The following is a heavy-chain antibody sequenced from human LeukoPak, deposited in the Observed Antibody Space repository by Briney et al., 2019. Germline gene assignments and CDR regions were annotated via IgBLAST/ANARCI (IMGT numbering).Heavy chain of an antibody. D-gene: IGHD3-16*02. J-gene: IGHJ3*01. CDR3: ARDMQLST. V-gene: IGHV3-23*01. CDR2: ISYSGANS. Sequence: GGSLTLSCAASGFTFSGSAMSWVRQAPGEGLEWVSLISYSGANSYYTDSVRGQFTISRDNSKDTLFLQMNSLTAEDTAIYYCARDMQLSTWGLGTMVTVSS. CDR1: GFTFSGSA.